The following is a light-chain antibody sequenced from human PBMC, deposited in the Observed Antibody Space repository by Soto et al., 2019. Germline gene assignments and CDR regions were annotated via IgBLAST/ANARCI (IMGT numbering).Light chain of an antibody. CDR3: LLYFGGAQLGV. CDR1: TGAVSGGFY. CDR2: TTN. Sequence: QTVVTQEPSLTVSPGGTVTLTCASSTGAVSGGFYPNWFQQKPGQTPRALIHTTNKRHSWTPARFSGSLLGGKAALTLSGVQPDDEADYYCLLYFGGAQLGVFGGGTKLTVL. V-gene: IGLV7-43*01. J-gene: IGLJ3*02.